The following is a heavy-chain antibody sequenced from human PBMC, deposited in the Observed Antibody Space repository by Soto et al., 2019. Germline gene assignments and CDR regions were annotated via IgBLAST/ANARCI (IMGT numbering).Heavy chain of an antibody. Sequence: ASVKVSCKVSGYTLTELSMHWVRQAPGKGLEWMGGFDPEDGETIYAQKFQGRVTMTEDTSTDTAYMELSSLRSEDTAVYYCATDLEVRGVTRYYYGMDVRGQGTTVTVSS. CDR1: GYTLTELS. V-gene: IGHV1-24*01. J-gene: IGHJ6*02. D-gene: IGHD3-10*01. CDR3: ATDLEVRGVTRYYYGMDV. CDR2: FDPEDGET.